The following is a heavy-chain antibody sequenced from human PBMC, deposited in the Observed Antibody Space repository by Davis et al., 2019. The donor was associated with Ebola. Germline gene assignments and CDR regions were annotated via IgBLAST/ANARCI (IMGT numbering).Heavy chain of an antibody. CDR2: ISYDGSNK. D-gene: IGHD3-10*01. Sequence: GGSLRLSCAASGFTFSSYGMHWVRQAPGKGLEWVAVISYDGSNKYYADSVKGRFTISRDNSKNTLYLQMNSLRAEDTAVYYCAKDRVRGMHWGQGTLVTVSS. V-gene: IGHV3-30*18. CDR3: AKDRVRGMH. J-gene: IGHJ4*02. CDR1: GFTFSSYG.